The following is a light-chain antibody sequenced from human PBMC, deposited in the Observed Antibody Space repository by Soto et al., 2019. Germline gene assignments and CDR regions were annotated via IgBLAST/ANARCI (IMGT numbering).Light chain of an antibody. V-gene: IGKV3-20*01. CDR2: GAS. J-gene: IGKJ4*01. Sequence: EIVLTQSPGTLSLSPGERATLSCRASQSVSSSYLAWYQQKPGQDPRILIYGASSRATGIPDRFSGSGSGTDVTLPISRLEPEDFAVYYCQQDGSSPLTFGGGTKVEIK. CDR1: QSVSSSY. CDR3: QQDGSSPLT.